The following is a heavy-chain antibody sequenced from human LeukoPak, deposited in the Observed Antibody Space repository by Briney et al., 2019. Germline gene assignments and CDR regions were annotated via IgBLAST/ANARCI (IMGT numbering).Heavy chain of an antibody. J-gene: IGHJ3*02. CDR2: ISGSGGST. CDR1: GFTFSSYA. V-gene: IGHV3-23*01. CDR3: AKVANYYDSSGYYIGAFDI. Sequence: GGSLRLSCAASGFTFSSYAMSWVRQAPGKGLEWVSTISGSGGSTYYADSVKGRFTISRDNSKNTLYLQMNSLRAEDTAVYYCAKVANYYDSSGYYIGAFDIWGQGTMVTVSS. D-gene: IGHD3-22*01.